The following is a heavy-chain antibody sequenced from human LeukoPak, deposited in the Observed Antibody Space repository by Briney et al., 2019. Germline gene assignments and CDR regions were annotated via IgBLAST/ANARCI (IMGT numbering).Heavy chain of an antibody. V-gene: IGHV4-4*02. CDR1: GGSISSSNW. D-gene: IGHD6-13*01. CDR3: ARIIYQRLVGGALDY. CDR2: IYHSGST. Sequence: SSETLSLTCAVSGGSISSSNWWSWVRQPPGKGLEWIGEIYHSGSTTYNPSLKSRVTISVDKSKNQFSLKLSSVTAADTAVYYCARIIYQRLVGGALDYWGQGTLVTVSS. J-gene: IGHJ4*02.